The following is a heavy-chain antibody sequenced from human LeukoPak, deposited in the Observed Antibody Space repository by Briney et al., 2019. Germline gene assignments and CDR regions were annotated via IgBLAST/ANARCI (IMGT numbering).Heavy chain of an antibody. CDR2: ISYDGSNK. CDR1: GFTLSNAW. D-gene: IGHD6-19*01. CDR3: ARVISGWYGAFDI. Sequence: GGSLRLSCAASGFTLSNAWMNWVRQAPGKGLEWVAVISYDGSNKYYADSVKGRFTISRDNSKNTLYLQMNSLRAEDTAVYYCARVISGWYGAFDIWGQGTMVTVSS. J-gene: IGHJ3*02. V-gene: IGHV3-30*03.